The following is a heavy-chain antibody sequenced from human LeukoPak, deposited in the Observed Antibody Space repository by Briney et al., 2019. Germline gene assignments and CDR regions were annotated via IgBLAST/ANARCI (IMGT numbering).Heavy chain of an antibody. Sequence: PSETLSLTCTVSGGSISSGSYYWSWIRQPAGKGLEWIGRIHTSGSANYNPSLKSRVTISIDTSNNQFSLKLSSVTAADTAVYYCARDGSCSSTSCYLMDVWGKGTTVTVSS. D-gene: IGHD2-2*01. CDR1: GGSISSGSYY. J-gene: IGHJ6*04. CDR3: ARDGSCSSTSCYLMDV. V-gene: IGHV4-61*02. CDR2: IHTSGSA.